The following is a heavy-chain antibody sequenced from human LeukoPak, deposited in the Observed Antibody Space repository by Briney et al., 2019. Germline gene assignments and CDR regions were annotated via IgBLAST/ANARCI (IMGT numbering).Heavy chain of an antibody. CDR3: ARGRAAAGTWSGYHWFDP. V-gene: IGHV4-59*08. J-gene: IGHJ5*02. CDR1: GGSISSYY. D-gene: IGHD6-13*01. CDR2: IYYSGST. Sequence: PSETLSLTCTVSGGSISSYYWSWIRQPPGKGLEWIGHIYYSGSTNYNPSLKSRVTISVDTSKNQFSLKLSSVTAADTAVYYCARGRAAAGTWSGYHWFDPWGQGTLVTVSS.